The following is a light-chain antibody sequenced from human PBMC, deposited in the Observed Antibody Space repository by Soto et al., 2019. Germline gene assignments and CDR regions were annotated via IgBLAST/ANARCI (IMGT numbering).Light chain of an antibody. J-gene: IGKJ1*01. V-gene: IGKV2-28*01. CDR2: LGS. Sequence: DTVMTQSPLSLPVTPGEPASISCRSSQSLLHRNGYNYLDWYLQKPGQSPQLLIYLGSNRASGVPDRFSGSGSGKDFTLKISSVEAEDVGVYYCMQALQTPPTFGQGTRVEIK. CDR3: MQALQTPPT. CDR1: QSLLHRNGYNY.